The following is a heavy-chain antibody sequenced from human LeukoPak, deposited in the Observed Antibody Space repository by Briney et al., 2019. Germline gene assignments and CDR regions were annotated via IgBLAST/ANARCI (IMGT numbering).Heavy chain of an antibody. J-gene: IGHJ1*01. V-gene: IGHV4-39*07. Sequence: SETLSLTCTVSGGSISSSSYYWGWIRQPPGKGLEWIGSIYYSGSTYYNPSLKSRVTISVDTSKNQFSLKLSSVTAADTAVYYCASVYYDYVWGSYRQLGLHFQHWGQGTLVTVSS. CDR3: ASVYYDYVWGSYRQLGLHFQH. D-gene: IGHD3-16*02. CDR1: GGSISSSSYY. CDR2: IYYSGST.